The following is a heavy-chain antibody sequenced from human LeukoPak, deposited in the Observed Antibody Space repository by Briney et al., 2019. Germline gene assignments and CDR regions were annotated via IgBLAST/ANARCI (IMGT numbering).Heavy chain of an antibody. D-gene: IGHD3-10*01. J-gene: IGHJ4*02. Sequence: ASVKVSCKGSGYSLVSYGISWVRQALGRGLEWMGWISVYHGTTNYAQSLQDRVTVTADTSTSTVYMELRSLRYDDTAVYYCARDPGGVRGVIVDYWGQGTLVTVSS. V-gene: IGHV1-18*01. CDR1: GYSLVSYG. CDR2: ISVYHGTT. CDR3: ARDPGGVRGVIVDY.